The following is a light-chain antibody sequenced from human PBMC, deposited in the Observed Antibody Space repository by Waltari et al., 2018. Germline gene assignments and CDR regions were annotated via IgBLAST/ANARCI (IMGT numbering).Light chain of an antibody. J-gene: IGKJ4*01. CDR1: EDINTW. V-gene: IGKV1-5*01. CDR2: DAA. Sequence: DVQMTQSPSTLSASVGDRVTITCRASEDINTWLAWYRQKPGKAPKLLIYDAASLKSGVPSRFSGSGSGTDFTLTITSMQPDDFATYYCQHYKNFPLTFGGGTNVEV. CDR3: QHYKNFPLT.